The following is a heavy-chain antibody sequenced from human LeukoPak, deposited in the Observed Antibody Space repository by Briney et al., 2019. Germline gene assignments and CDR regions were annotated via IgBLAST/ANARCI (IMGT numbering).Heavy chain of an antibody. V-gene: IGHV4-4*09. CDR1: GGSISSYY. CDR3: ARADEQHYDIAG. D-gene: IGHD3-9*01. J-gene: IGHJ4*02. CDR2: IYTSGST. Sequence: PSETLSLTCTVSGGSISSYYWSWIRQPPGKGLEWIAYIYTSGSTNYNPSLKSRVTISVDTSKNQFSLKLSSVTAADTAVYYCARADEQHYDIAGWGQGTLVTVSS.